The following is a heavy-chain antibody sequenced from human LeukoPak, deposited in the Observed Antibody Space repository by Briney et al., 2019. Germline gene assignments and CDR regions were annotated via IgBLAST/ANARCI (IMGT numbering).Heavy chain of an antibody. V-gene: IGHV4-59*01. CDR1: GGSISTYH. J-gene: IGHJ5*02. CDR2: IYYSGNS. CDR3: AGLGASGNGYLSWFDP. Sequence: SETLSLTCTVSGGSISTYHWSWIRQPPGKGLEWIGYIYYSGNSNYNPSLKSRVTISVDTSKNQFSLKLSSVTAADTAVYYCAGLGASGNGYLSWFDPWGQGTLVTVSS. D-gene: IGHD3-22*01.